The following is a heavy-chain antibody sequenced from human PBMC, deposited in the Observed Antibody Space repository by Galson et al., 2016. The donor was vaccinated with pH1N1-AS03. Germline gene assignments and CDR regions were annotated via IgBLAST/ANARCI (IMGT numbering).Heavy chain of an antibody. CDR2: VYSTGRS. V-gene: IGHV4-61*02. J-gene: IGHJ4*02. CDR3: SRDRGDLDH. D-gene: IGHD5-12*01. CDR1: GDSISGGSYF. Sequence: TLSLTCTVSGDSISGGSYFWSWIRQPAGRGLEWIGRVYSTGRSNYNPSLSSRVTISLDTSKNQFSLKLTSVTAADTAVYFCSRDRGDLDHWGQGALVTVSS.